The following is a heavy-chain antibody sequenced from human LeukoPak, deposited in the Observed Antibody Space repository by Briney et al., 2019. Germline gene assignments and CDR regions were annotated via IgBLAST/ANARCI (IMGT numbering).Heavy chain of an antibody. CDR1: GFTFSSYS. CDR3: ARDTGGGYSSGWYPLDY. J-gene: IGHJ4*02. V-gene: IGHV3-21*01. CDR2: ISSSSSYI. Sequence: GGSLRLSCAASGFTFSSYSMNWVRQAPGKGLEWVSSISSSSSYIYYADSVKGRFTISRDNAKNSLYLQMNSLRAEDTAVYYCARDTGGGYSSGWYPLDYWGRGTLVTVSS. D-gene: IGHD6-19*01.